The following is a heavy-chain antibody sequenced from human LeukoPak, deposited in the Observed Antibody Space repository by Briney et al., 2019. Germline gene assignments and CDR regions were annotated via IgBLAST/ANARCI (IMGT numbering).Heavy chain of an antibody. Sequence: PSETLSLTCAIYDASFSGYYWSWIRQPPGKGLEWIGEINHSGSTNYNPSLKSRVTISVDTSKNQFSLKLSSVTAADTAVYYCARRSSRGGSYPYWGQGTLVTVSS. CDR1: DASFSGYY. V-gene: IGHV4-34*01. J-gene: IGHJ4*02. CDR2: INHSGST. D-gene: IGHD1-26*01. CDR3: ARRSSRGGSYPY.